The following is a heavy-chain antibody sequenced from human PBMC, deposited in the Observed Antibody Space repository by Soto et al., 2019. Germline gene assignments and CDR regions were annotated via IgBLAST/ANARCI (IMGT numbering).Heavy chain of an antibody. V-gene: IGHV1-46*03. CDR2: INPSGGST. D-gene: IGHD6-13*01. Sequence: QVQLVQSGAEVKKPGASVKVSCKASGYTFTSYYMHWVRQAPGQGLEWMGIINPSGGSTSYAQKYPGRATRXXDXSXXKVYMELRSLRSEDTAVYSCASIAYSSTWHSWFDPWGQGTLVTVSS. CDR3: ASIAYSSTWHSWFDP. CDR1: GYTFTSYY. J-gene: IGHJ5*02.